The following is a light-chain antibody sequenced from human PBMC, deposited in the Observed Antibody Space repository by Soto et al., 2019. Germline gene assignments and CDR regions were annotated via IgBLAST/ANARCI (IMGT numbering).Light chain of an antibody. V-gene: IGLV2-18*02. CDR2: DVN. CDR3: SSFTSSNTYV. CDR1: SSDIGAYNR. Sequence: SVLPRPPSVSVSPGQSVAISCTGASSDIGAYNRVSWYQQPPGTAPKLMIYDVNNRPSGVPDRFSGSKSGNTASLTISGLQADDEADYYCSSFTSSNTYVFGTGTKVTVL. J-gene: IGLJ1*01.